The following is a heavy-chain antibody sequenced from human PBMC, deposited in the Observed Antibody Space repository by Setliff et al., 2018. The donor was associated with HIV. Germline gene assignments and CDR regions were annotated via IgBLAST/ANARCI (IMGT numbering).Heavy chain of an antibody. CDR1: GYNFTNYG. Sequence: ASVKVSCKASGYNFTNYGIGWVRQAPGQGLEYLGWIGTYSGNTDYAQSVQGRVTMTRDTSTGTVYMDLRGLRSDDTAMYYCAREKYGDKFDYWGQGTLVTRLL. D-gene: IGHD2-8*01. V-gene: IGHV1-18*01. CDR3: AREKYGDKFDY. CDR2: IGTYSGNT. J-gene: IGHJ4*02.